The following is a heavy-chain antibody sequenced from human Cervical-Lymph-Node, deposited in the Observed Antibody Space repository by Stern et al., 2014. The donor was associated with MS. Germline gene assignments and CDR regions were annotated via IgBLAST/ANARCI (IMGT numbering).Heavy chain of an antibody. D-gene: IGHD3-3*01. CDR3: ARGPDYGSGDRFFYDGMDV. CDR1: GDTFSYFG. V-gene: IGHV1-69*01. Sequence: VQLVQSGAEVKKPGSSVKVSCKASGDTFSYFGLTWVRQAPGQGLEWMGGIIPILGSANYAQKFQGRVTITADESTRTAYMELRSLRSEDTAVYYCARGPDYGSGDRFFYDGMDVWGQGTKVIVSS. CDR2: IIPILGSA. J-gene: IGHJ6*02.